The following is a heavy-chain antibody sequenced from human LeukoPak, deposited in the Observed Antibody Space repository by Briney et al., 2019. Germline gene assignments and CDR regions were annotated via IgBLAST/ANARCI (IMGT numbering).Heavy chain of an antibody. CDR2: INHSGST. Sequence: SETPSLTCAVYGGSFSGYYWSWIRQPPGKGLEWIGEINHSGSTNYNPSLKSRVTISVDTSKNQFFLKLSSVTAADTAVYYCARVRSYRLVWAFDIWGQGTMVTVSS. CDR1: GGSFSGYY. V-gene: IGHV4-34*01. CDR3: ARVRSYRLVWAFDI. J-gene: IGHJ3*02. D-gene: IGHD3-16*02.